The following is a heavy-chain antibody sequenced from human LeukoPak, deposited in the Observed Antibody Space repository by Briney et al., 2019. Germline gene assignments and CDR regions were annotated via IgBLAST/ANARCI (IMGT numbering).Heavy chain of an antibody. CDR2: ISYDGSNK. Sequence: GGSLRLSCAASGFTFSSYAMHWVRQAPGKGLEWVAVISYDGSNKYYADSVKGRFTISGDNSKNTLYLQMNSLRAEDTAVYYCARGAVAGRRVDYWGQGTLVTVSS. CDR1: GFTFSSYA. J-gene: IGHJ4*02. CDR3: ARGAVAGRRVDY. D-gene: IGHD6-19*01. V-gene: IGHV3-30*04.